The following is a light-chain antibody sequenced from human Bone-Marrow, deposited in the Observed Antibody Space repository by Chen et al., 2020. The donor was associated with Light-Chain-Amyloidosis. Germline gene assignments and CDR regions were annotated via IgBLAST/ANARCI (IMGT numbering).Light chain of an antibody. CDR1: SGSIATNY. Sequence: NFMLTQPHSVSASPGKTVVISCTRISGSIATNYVQWYQQRPGSSPTTVIYEDDQRPSGVPDRFSGSIDRSSNSASLTISGLKTEDEADYYCQSYQGSSQGVFGGGTKLTVL. J-gene: IGLJ3*02. CDR2: EDD. CDR3: QSYQGSSQGV. V-gene: IGLV6-57*01.